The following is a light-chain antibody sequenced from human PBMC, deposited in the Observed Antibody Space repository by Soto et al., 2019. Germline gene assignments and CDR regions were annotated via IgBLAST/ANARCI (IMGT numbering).Light chain of an antibody. CDR1: QSISSY. V-gene: IGKV1-39*01. CDR3: QQSYSTPWP. Sequence: DIQMTQSPSSLSASVGDRVTITCRASQSISSYLNWYQQKPGKAPKLLIYAASSLQIGVPSRFSGSGSGTDFTLTISSLQPEDFATYYCQQSYSTPWPFGQGTKVEIK. J-gene: IGKJ1*01. CDR2: AAS.